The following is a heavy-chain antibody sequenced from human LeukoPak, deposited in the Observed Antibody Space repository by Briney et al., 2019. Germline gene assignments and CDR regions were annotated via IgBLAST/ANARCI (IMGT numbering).Heavy chain of an antibody. V-gene: IGHV3-23*01. CDR1: GFTFSSYA. CDR2: ISGSGGST. CDR3: AKGDSMIVVVITDYFDY. Sequence: GGSLRLSCAASGFTFSSYAMSWVRQAPGKGLEWVSAISGSGGSTYYADSVKGRFTIPRDNSKNTLYLQMNSLRAEDTAVYYCAKGDSMIVVVITDYFDYWGQGTLVTVSS. D-gene: IGHD3-22*01. J-gene: IGHJ4*02.